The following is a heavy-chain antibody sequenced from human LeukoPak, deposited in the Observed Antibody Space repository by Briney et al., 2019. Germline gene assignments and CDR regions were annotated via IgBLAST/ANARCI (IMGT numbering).Heavy chain of an antibody. CDR3: ARGTGAYYY. J-gene: IGHJ4*02. V-gene: IGHV3-48*02. Sequence: GGSLRLSCAASGFTFSDYSMNWVRQAPGKGLEWVSHITSSSTTIYYADSVKGRYTISRDNAKNSLYLQMNSLRDEDTAVYYCARGTGAYYYWGQGTLVTVSS. CDR2: ITSSSTTI. CDR1: GFTFSDYS. D-gene: IGHD3-16*01.